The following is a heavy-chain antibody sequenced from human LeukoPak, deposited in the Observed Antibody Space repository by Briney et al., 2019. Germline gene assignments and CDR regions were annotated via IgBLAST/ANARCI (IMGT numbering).Heavy chain of an antibody. D-gene: IGHD3-9*01. CDR2: ISGRSDNT. J-gene: IGHJ4*02. Sequence: GASLRLSCAASGFIFSNYAMYWVRQAPGKGLDWVSAISGRSDNTHYADSVKGRFTLSRDSSKNTLYLQMNSLRADDTAVYYCAKWGDYDVLAGYYVSDFWGRGTLVTVSS. CDR3: AKWGDYDVLAGYYVSDF. CDR1: GFIFSNYA. V-gene: IGHV3-23*01.